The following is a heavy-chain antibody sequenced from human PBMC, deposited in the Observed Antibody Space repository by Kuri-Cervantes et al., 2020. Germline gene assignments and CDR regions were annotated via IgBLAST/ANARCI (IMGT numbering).Heavy chain of an antibody. Sequence: GSLRLSCAVYGGSFSGYYWGWIRQPPGKGLEWIGSIYYSVTTYYNPSLKSRVTIYVDTSKNQFSLTLSSETAADTAVYYCARRTTTHTSGGFDIWGQGTLVTVSS. CDR3: ARRTTTHTSGGFDI. D-gene: IGHD3-22*01. V-gene: IGHV4-34*01. CDR1: GGSFSGYY. J-gene: IGHJ3*02. CDR2: IYYSVTT.